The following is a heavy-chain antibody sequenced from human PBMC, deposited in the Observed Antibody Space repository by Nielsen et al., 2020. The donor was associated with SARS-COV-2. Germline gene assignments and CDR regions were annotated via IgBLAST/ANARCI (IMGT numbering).Heavy chain of an antibody. J-gene: IGHJ4*02. V-gene: IGHV1-18*01. CDR2: ISAYNGNT. CDR1: GYTFTSYG. D-gene: IGHD3-22*01. CDR3: ARAEYYYDSSGPPDY. Sequence: ASVKVSCKASGYTFTSYGISWVRQAPGQGLEWMGWISAYNGNTNYAQKLQGRVTMTTDTSTSTAYMELRSLRSDDTAVYYCARAEYYYDSSGPPDYWGQGTLVTVSS.